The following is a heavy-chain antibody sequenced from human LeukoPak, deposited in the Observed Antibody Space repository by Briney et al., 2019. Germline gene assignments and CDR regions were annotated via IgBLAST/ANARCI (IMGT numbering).Heavy chain of an antibody. CDR1: GFTFDDYA. D-gene: IGHD2-15*01. CDR2: ISWNGGSI. Sequence: GRSLRLSCAASGFTFDDYAMHWVRQAPGKGLEWVSGISWNGGSIGYADSVKGRFTISRDNAKNSLYLQMNSLRAEDTALYYCAKEARYCSGGSCYFNTYWGQGTLVTVSS. CDR3: AKEARYCSGGSCYFNTY. J-gene: IGHJ4*02. V-gene: IGHV3-9*01.